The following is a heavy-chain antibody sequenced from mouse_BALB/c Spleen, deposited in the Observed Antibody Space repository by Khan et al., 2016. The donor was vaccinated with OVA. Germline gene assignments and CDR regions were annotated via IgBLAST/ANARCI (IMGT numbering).Heavy chain of an antibody. Sequence: EVQLQESGPSLVKPSQTLSLTCSVTGDAITTGYWNWIRKLPGNKLEYMGYIIYTGYTYYNPSLKSRISITRNTSNNQYYLQLNSVTDEDTATYYCARSTYRYAFVYWGQGTLVTVSA. CDR3: ARSTYRYAFVY. J-gene: IGHJ3*01. CDR2: IIYTGYT. D-gene: IGHD2-14*01. CDR1: GDAITTGY. V-gene: IGHV3-8*02.